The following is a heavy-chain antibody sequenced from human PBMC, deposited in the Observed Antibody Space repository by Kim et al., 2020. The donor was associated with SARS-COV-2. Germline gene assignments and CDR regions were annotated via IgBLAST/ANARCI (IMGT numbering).Heavy chain of an antibody. Sequence: GGSLRLSCAASGFTFSSYAMHWVRQAPVKGLEWVAVISYDGSNKYYADSVKGRFTISRDNSKNTLYLQMNSLRAEDTAVYYCARESLVRGVMTIDYWGQGTLVTVSS. V-gene: IGHV3-30-3*01. J-gene: IGHJ4*02. CDR2: ISYDGSNK. CDR3: ARESLVRGVMTIDY. D-gene: IGHD3-10*01. CDR1: GFTFSSYA.